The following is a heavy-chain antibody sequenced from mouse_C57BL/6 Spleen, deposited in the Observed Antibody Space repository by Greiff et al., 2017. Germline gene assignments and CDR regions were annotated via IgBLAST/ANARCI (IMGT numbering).Heavy chain of an antibody. CDR1: GFSLTSYG. D-gene: IGHD4-1*01. V-gene: IGHV2-6*01. Sequence: VQRVESGPGLVAPSQSLSITCTVSGFSLTSYGVDWVRQSPGKGLEWLGVIWGVGSTNYNSALKSRLSISKDNSKSQVFLKMNSLQTDDTAMYYCARELGPGFAYWGQGTLVTVSA. CDR2: IWGVGST. CDR3: ARELGPGFAY. J-gene: IGHJ3*01.